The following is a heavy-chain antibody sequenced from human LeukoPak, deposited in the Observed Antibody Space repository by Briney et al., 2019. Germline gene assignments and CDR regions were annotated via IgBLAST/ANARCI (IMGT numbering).Heavy chain of an antibody. CDR1: GYTFIANY. Sequence: ASVKVSCKASGYTFIANYMHWVRQAPGQGLEWMGIIKPSGGSTNYAQNFQGRVTMTSDTSTSTAYMELRSLRSDDTAVYYCARGIDSGSPPLGTFEIWGQGTMVTVSS. D-gene: IGHD1-26*01. CDR2: IKPSGGST. V-gene: IGHV1-46*01. CDR3: ARGIDSGSPPLGTFEI. J-gene: IGHJ3*02.